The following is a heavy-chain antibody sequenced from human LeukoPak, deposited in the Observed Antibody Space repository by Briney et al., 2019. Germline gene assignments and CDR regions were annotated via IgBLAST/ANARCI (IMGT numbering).Heavy chain of an antibody. Sequence: PSETLSLTCTVSGGSISSSSYYWGWIRQPPGKGLEWIGSTYYSGSTYYNPSLKSRVTISVDTSKNQFSLKLSSVTAADTAVYYCATEQQVLSSGGGYWGQGTLVTVSS. CDR3: ATEQQVLSSGGGY. D-gene: IGHD2-2*01. J-gene: IGHJ4*02. CDR1: GGSISSSSYY. V-gene: IGHV4-39*01. CDR2: TYYSGST.